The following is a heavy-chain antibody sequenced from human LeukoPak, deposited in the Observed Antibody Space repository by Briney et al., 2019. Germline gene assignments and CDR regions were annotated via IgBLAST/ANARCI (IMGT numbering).Heavy chain of an antibody. CDR3: ARGEQWLATRIDY. CDR2: IYYSGST. Sequence: SETLSLTCTVSGGSISSGGYYWSWIRQHPGKGLEWIGYIYYSGSTYYNPSLKSRVTISVDTSKNQFSLKLSSVTAADTAVYYCARGEQWLATRIDYWGQGTLVTVSS. CDR1: GGSISSGGYY. J-gene: IGHJ4*02. V-gene: IGHV4-31*03. D-gene: IGHD6-19*01.